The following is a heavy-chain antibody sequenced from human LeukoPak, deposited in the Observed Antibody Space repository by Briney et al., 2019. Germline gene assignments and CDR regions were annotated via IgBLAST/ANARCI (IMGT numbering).Heavy chain of an antibody. Sequence: ASVKVSCKASGDTFTGYYMHWVRQAPGQGLEWIGRINPNSGGTNYAQKFQGRVTMTRDTSISTAYMELSRLRSDDTAVYYCARHVAARPYNYWGRGTLVTVSS. CDR3: ARHVAARPYNY. J-gene: IGHJ4*02. CDR1: GDTFTGYY. V-gene: IGHV1-2*06. CDR2: INPNSGGT. D-gene: IGHD6-6*01.